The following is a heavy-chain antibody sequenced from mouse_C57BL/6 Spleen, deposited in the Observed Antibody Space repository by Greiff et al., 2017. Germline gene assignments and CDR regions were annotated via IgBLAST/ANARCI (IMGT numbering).Heavy chain of an antibody. Sequence: DVQLVESGGGLVKPGGSLTLSCAASGFTFSSYAMSWVRQTPEKRLEWVATISDGGSYTYYPDNVKGRFTISRDNAKNNLYLQMSHLKSEDTAMYYCARYYYGSFFDYWGQGTTLTVSS. D-gene: IGHD1-1*01. CDR1: GFTFSSYA. J-gene: IGHJ2*01. CDR2: ISDGGSYT. CDR3: ARYYYGSFFDY. V-gene: IGHV5-4*01.